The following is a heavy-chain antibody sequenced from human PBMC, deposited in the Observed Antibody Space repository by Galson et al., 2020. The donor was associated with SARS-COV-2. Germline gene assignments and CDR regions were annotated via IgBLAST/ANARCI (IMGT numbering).Heavy chain of an antibody. CDR2: ISSSGRYT. J-gene: IGHJ4*02. V-gene: IGHV3-11*06. Sequence: GESLKISCAASGFTLSNYYMSWIRQAPGKGLEWVSSISSSGRYTNYADSVKGRFTISKDNAKNSLYLQMTSLKAEDTAVYYCARGEHCTGGICYFLGLDHWGQGTLVTVSS. CDR1: GFTLSNYY. D-gene: IGHD2-15*01. CDR3: ARGEHCTGGICYFLGLDH.